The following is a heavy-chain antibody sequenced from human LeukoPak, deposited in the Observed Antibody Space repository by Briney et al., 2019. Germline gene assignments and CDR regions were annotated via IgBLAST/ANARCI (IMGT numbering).Heavy chain of an antibody. CDR1: GFTFSSYG. CDR3: AKNRITMVRGVEYYFDY. J-gene: IGHJ4*02. V-gene: IGHV3-30*02. Sequence: GGSLRLSCAASGFTFSSYGMHWVRQAPGKGLEWVAFIRYDGSNKYYADSVKGRFTISRDNSKNTLYLQMNSLRAEDTAVYYCAKNRITMVRGVEYYFDYWGQGTLVTVSS. D-gene: IGHD3-10*01. CDR2: IRYDGSNK.